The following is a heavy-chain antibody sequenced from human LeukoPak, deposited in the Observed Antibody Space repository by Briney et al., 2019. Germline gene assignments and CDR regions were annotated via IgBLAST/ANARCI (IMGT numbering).Heavy chain of an antibody. V-gene: IGHV4-59*08. D-gene: IGHD5-18*01. CDR2: IYYSGST. J-gene: IGHJ4*02. CDR3: ARYGQTAMVDY. CDR1: GGSISSVY. Sequence: SETLSLTCTVSGGSISSVYCSTIGGPPGPGLEGIGNIYYSGSTNYNPSLKSRVTISVDTSKNQFSLKLSSVTAADTAVYYCARYGQTAMVDYWGQGTLVTVSS.